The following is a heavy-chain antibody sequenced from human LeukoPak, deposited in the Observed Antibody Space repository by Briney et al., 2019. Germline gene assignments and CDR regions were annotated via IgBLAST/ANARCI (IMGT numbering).Heavy chain of an antibody. V-gene: IGHV3-30*02. CDR3: ANGGYSSWFLDY. CDR1: GFTFSIG. D-gene: IGHD6-13*01. CDR2: VQYDGNKK. Sequence: GGSLRLSCAASGFTFSIGMHWVRQAPGKGLEWVAFVQYDGNKKYYADSVKGRFTISRDNSKNTLYLQMISLRTEDTAVYYCANGGYSSWFLDYWGQGTLVTVSS. J-gene: IGHJ4*02.